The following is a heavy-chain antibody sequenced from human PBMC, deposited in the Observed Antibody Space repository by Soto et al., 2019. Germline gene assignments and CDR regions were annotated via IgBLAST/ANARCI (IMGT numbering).Heavy chain of an antibody. D-gene: IGHD5-12*01. CDR2: ISGSGGST. Sequence: PGGSLRLSCAASGFTFSSYAMSWVRQAPGKGLEWVSAISGSGGSTYYADSVKGRFTISRDNPKNTLYLQMNSLRAEDTAVYYCARTSPYSGYDWGNFNYWGQGTLVTVSS. CDR1: GFTFSSYA. J-gene: IGHJ4*02. CDR3: ARTSPYSGYDWGNFNY. V-gene: IGHV3-23*01.